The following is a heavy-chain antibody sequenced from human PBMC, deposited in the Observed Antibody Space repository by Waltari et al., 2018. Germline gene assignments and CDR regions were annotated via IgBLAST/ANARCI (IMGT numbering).Heavy chain of an antibody. CDR3: ARQYQGVLY. CDR1: GGYISRSSYY. CDR2: IYYSGST. V-gene: IGHV4-39*07. Sequence: QLQLQESGPGLVKPSETLSLPCNVSGGYISRSSYYWGWIRQPPGKGLEWIGSIYYSGSTYYNPSLKSRVTISVDTSKNQFSLKLSSVTAADTAVYYCARQYQGVLYWGQGTLVTVSS. J-gene: IGHJ4*02. D-gene: IGHD3-10*01.